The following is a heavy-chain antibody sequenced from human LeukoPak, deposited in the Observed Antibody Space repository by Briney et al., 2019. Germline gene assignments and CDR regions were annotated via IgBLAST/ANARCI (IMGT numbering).Heavy chain of an antibody. D-gene: IGHD2-15*01. CDR2: ISTSGSDT. CDR3: AKVLKIRGGDGRLYYYGMDV. Sequence: GGSLRLSCAASRFTFSSSAMSWVRQAPGQGLEWVSAISTSGSDTYHAASVKGRFTISRDNSQNTLYLQMNSLRAEDTAVYFCAKVLKIRGGDGRLYYYGMDVWGQGTTVTVSS. CDR1: RFTFSSSA. J-gene: IGHJ6*02. V-gene: IGHV3-23*01.